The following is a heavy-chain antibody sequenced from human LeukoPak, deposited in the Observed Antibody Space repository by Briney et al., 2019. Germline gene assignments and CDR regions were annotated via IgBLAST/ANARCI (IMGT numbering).Heavy chain of an antibody. Sequence: PSETLSLTFAVSGVSFDDYYWSWVRQTPGKGLDWIGEINHSGYTNDSPSLNSRVTLSIDTSRKQFSLNLRSVTVADTGIYYCTRMTAGHDYWGQGTVVSVP. V-gene: IGHV4-34*01. CDR1: GVSFDDYY. CDR3: TRMTAGHDY. D-gene: IGHD2-21*02. J-gene: IGHJ4*02. CDR2: INHSGYT.